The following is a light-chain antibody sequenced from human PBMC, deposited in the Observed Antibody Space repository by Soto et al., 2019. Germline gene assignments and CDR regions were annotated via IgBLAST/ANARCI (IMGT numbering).Light chain of an antibody. CDR2: AAS. J-gene: IGKJ1*01. CDR1: QGVNTW. CDR3: QQAERFPRT. V-gene: IGKV1-12*01. Sequence: IQMTQSPSSVSASVGDRVTITCRASQGVNTWLAWYQQKPGKAPKLLIYAASSLESGVSSRFSGSGSGTEYSLTISSLQPEDFATYYCQQAERFPRTFGQRTKVQLK.